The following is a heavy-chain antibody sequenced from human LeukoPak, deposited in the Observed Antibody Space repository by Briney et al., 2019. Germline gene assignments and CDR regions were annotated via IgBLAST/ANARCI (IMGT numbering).Heavy chain of an antibody. V-gene: IGHV3-21*01. CDR1: GFTFSTYG. D-gene: IGHD2-21*02. CDR2: ISSSSSYI. Sequence: PGGSLRLSCAASGFTFSTYGMNWVCQAPGQGLEWVSSISSSSSYIYYADSVKGRFTISRDNAKNSLYLQMNSLRAEDTAVYYCGRHPFGVVTANDYWGQGTVLTVSS. CDR3: GRHPFGVVTANDY. J-gene: IGHJ4*02.